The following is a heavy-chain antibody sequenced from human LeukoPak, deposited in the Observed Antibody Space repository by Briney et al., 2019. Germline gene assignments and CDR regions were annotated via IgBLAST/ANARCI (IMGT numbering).Heavy chain of an antibody. J-gene: IGHJ4*02. D-gene: IGHD3-22*01. CDR2: INPNSGGT. Sequence: ASVKVSCKASGYTFTGYYMHWVRQAPGQGLEWMGWINPNSGGTNYAQKLQGRVTMTRDTSISTAYMELSRLRSDDTAVYYCARERGYGDYFDYWGQGTLVTVSS. CDR3: ARERGYGDYFDY. V-gene: IGHV1-2*02. CDR1: GYTFTGYY.